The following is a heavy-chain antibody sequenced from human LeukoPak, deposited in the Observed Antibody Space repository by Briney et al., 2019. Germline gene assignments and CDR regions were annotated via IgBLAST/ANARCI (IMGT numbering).Heavy chain of an antibody. V-gene: IGHV3-53*01. CDR2: IYSGGSK. Sequence: PGGSLRLSCAASGFTVSSYCMSWVRQAPGKGLEWVSVIYSGGSKYYADSLKGRFNISEDNSKNTLYLQRNSVRAEDTAAYYCARDVEYCSGGSCYAYDYWGQGTMVSASS. CDR1: GFTVSSYC. J-gene: IGHJ4*02. D-gene: IGHD2-15*01. CDR3: ARDVEYCSGGSCYAYDY.